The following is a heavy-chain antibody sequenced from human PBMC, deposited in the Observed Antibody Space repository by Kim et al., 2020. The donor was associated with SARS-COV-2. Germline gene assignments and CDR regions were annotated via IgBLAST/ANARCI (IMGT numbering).Heavy chain of an antibody. CDR3: ARRPRLAVYGPGINYMDV. J-gene: IGHJ6*03. CDR2: IDGGGSTT. V-gene: IGHV3-23*01. D-gene: IGHD2-8*02. CDR1: GFAFSNYA. Sequence: GGSLRVSCAASGFAFSNYAMSWVRQAPGKGLEWVSHIDGGGSTTYYADSGKGRFTISRDNSKDTLYLEMNSLRADDTALYYCARRPRLAVYGPGINYMDVWGKGTTVTVSS.